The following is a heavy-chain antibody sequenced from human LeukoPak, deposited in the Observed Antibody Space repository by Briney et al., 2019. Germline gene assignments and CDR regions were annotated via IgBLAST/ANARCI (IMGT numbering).Heavy chain of an antibody. CDR3: AKGNNYYDSSGHYDH. CDR1: GFTFSNYA. CDR2: ISGNNGYT. Sequence: GGSLRLSCAASGFTFSNYAMSWVRQAPGKGLEWVSFISGNNGYTFYADSVKGRFTISRDNSKNTLFLQMNSLRAEDTATYCCAKGNNYYDSSGHYDHWGQGALVTVSS. D-gene: IGHD3-22*01. V-gene: IGHV3-23*01. J-gene: IGHJ4*02.